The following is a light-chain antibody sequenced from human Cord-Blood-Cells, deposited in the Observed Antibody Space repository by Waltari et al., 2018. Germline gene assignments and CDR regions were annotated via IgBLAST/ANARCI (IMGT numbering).Light chain of an antibody. J-gene: IGLJ1*01. V-gene: IGLV2-23*03. CDR1: SSDVGSYNL. CDR2: EGS. Sequence: QSALTQPASVSGSPGQSITISCTGASSDVGSYNLVSWYQQHPGKAPKLMIYEGSKPPSGVSNRFSGSKSGNTASLTSSGLQAEDEADYYCCSYAGSSTFVFGTGTKVTVL. CDR3: CSYAGSSTFV.